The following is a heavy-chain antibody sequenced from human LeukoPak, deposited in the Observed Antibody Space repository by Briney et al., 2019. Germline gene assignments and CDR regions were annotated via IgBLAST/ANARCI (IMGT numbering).Heavy chain of an antibody. Sequence: GASVEVSCKASGYTFTGYYVHWVRQAPGQGLEWIGSISPYNGGTKFAQNFQGRVSMTSDASISTASMELRSLTSDDTAVYYCARGKVGVDWCFDIWGRGTLVSVSS. D-gene: IGHD1-26*01. CDR3: ARGKVGVDWCFDI. V-gene: IGHV1-2*02. CDR1: GYTFTGYY. J-gene: IGHJ2*01. CDR2: ISPYNGGT.